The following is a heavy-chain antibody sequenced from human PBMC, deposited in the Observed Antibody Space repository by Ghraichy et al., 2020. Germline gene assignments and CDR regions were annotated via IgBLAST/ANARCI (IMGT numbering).Heavy chain of an antibody. D-gene: IGHD2-2*01. CDR3: ARDLWGSTLVGMDV. CDR2: IYYSGST. J-gene: IGHJ6*02. CDR1: GGSISSYY. V-gene: IGHV4-59*01. Sequence: SETLSLTCTVSGGSISSYYWSWIRQPPGKGLEWIGYIYYSGSTNYNPSLKSRVTISVDTSKNQFSLKLSSVTAADTAVYYCARDLWGSTLVGMDVWGQGTTVTVSS.